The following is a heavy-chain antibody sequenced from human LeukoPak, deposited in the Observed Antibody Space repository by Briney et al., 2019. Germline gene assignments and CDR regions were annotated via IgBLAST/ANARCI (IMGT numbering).Heavy chain of an antibody. Sequence: GGSLRLSCAASGFTFSSSWMHWVRQTPRQGLVWVSHISIDGTTTTYADSVKGRFTISRDNAKNTLYLQMNSLRAEDTAVYYCARGRPGYYFDYWGQGTLVTVSS. J-gene: IGHJ4*02. CDR2: ISIDGTTT. D-gene: IGHD6-13*01. CDR3: ARGRPGYYFDY. V-gene: IGHV3-74*01. CDR1: GFTFSSSW.